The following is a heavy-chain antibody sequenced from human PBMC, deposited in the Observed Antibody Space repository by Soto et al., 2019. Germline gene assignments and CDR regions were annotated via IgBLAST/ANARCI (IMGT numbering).Heavy chain of an antibody. J-gene: IGHJ3*02. CDR2: IDPSDSYT. V-gene: IGHV5-10-1*01. CDR1: GYSFTSYW. CDR3: ARHPVVSRLRYFDWLPPGDAFDI. Sequence: PGESLKISCKGSGYSFTSYWISWVRQMPGKGLEWMGRIDPSDSYTNYSPSFQGHVTISADKSISTAYLQWSSLKASDTAMYYCARHPVVSRLRYFDWLPPGDAFDIWGQGTMVTVSS. D-gene: IGHD3-9*01.